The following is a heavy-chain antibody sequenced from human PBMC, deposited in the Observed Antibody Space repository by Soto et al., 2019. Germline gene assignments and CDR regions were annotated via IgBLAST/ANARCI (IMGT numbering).Heavy chain of an antibody. CDR2: IYQSVVT. Sequence: SETLSLTCNMPGDSYSISTYSWSWIRQPPGKALQWIGFIYQSVVTSYNPSLASRVSISLDRSNNQCSLKLKSVTAADTAVYFCAGMPYTSGLRFDPWGPSTLVTVSS. CDR1: GDSYSISTYS. CDR3: AGMPYTSGLRFDP. V-gene: IGHV4-30-2*01. D-gene: IGHD6-19*01. J-gene: IGHJ5*02.